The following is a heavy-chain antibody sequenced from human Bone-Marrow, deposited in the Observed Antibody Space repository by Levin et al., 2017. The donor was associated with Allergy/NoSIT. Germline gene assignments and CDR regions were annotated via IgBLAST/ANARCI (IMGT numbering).Heavy chain of an antibody. CDR1: GFTFSSYW. D-gene: IGHD2-8*01. J-gene: IGHJ3*02. V-gene: IGHV3-74*01. CDR2: IGNDDSNT. Sequence: ETLSLTCAASGFTFSSYWIHWVRQAPGKGLVWVSRIGNDDSNTIYADSVKGRFTISRDNAKNTLYLQMNSLRAEDTAVYYCARGGVYHGFDIWGQGTLVTVSS. CDR3: ARGGVYHGFDI.